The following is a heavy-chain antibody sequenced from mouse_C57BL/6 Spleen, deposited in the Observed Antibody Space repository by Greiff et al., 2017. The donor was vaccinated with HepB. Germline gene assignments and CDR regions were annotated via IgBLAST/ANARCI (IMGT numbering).Heavy chain of an antibody. Sequence: VQLQQSGPELVKPGASVKLSCKASGYTFTSYDINWVKQRPGQGLEWIGWIYPRDGSTKYNEKFKGKATLTVDTSSSTAYMELHSLTSEDSAVYFCAREGPDSSGYIDYWGQGTTLTVSS. J-gene: IGHJ2*01. CDR1: GYTFTSYD. CDR3: AREGPDSSGYIDY. D-gene: IGHD3-2*02. CDR2: IYPRDGST. V-gene: IGHV1-85*01.